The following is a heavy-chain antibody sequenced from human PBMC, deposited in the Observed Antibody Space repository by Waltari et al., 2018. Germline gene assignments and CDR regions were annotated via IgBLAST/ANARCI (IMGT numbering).Heavy chain of an antibody. Sequence: QLQLQESGPGLVKPSETLYLTCTVSGGAISSSSYYWGWISQPPGKGLEWIGSIYYSGSTYYNPSLKSRVTISVDTSKNQFSLKLSSVTAADTAVYYCARGIGYFDYWGQGTLVTVSS. CDR1: GGAISSSSYY. CDR3: ARGIGYFDY. CDR2: IYYSGST. V-gene: IGHV4-39*07. J-gene: IGHJ4*02.